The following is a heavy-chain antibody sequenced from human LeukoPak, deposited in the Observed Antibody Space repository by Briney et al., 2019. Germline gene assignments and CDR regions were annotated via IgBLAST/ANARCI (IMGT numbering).Heavy chain of an antibody. J-gene: IGHJ4*02. D-gene: IGHD3-10*01. CDR1: GFTFTNYA. V-gene: IGHV1-3*01. CDR2: INAGNGKT. CDR3: ARDVRAVRGVRIWVEEKYFDY. Sequence: GASVKVSCKASGFTFTNYAIQWVRQAPGQRLEWMGWINAGNGKTKYSQKFQGRVTITRDTSASTAYMELSSLRSEDTAVYYCARDVRAVRGVRIWVEEKYFDYWGQGTLVTVSS.